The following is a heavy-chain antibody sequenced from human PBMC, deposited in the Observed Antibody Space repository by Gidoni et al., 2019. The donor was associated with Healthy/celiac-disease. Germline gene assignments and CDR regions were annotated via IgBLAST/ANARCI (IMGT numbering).Heavy chain of an antibody. CDR2: IYHSGST. CDR3: ARVGYSSYGGALLFDY. CDR1: GGSISSSNW. J-gene: IGHJ4*02. D-gene: IGHD6-13*01. V-gene: IGHV4-4*03. Sequence: QVQLQESGPGLVKPPGTLSLTCAVSGGSISSSNWWSWVRQPPGKGLEWIGAIYHSGSTNYNPSLKIRVTISVDKSKNQFSLKLSSVTAADTAVYYCARVGYSSYGGALLFDYWGQGTLVTVSS.